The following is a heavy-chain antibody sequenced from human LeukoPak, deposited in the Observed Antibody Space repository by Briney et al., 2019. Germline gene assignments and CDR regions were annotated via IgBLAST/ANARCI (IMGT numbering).Heavy chain of an antibody. CDR1: GGTFSSYA. Sequence: VASVKVSCKASGGTFSSYAISWVRQAPGQGLEWMGGIIPIFGTANYAQKFQGRVTITTDESTSTAYMELSSLRSEDTAIYYCARLSNNNYYYYMDVWGKGTTVTVSS. D-gene: IGHD4-11*01. CDR3: ARLSNNNYYYYMDV. CDR2: IIPIFGTA. J-gene: IGHJ6*03. V-gene: IGHV1-69*05.